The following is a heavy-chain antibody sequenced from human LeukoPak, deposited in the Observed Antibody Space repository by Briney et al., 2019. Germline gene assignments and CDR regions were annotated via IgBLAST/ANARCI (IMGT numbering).Heavy chain of an antibody. V-gene: IGHV3-74*01. D-gene: IGHD4-17*01. CDR1: GFTFSSYW. Sequence: PGGSLRLSCAASGFTFSSYWMHWVRQAPGKGLAWVSRINSDGSNTNYADSVKGRFTLSRDNAKNTLYLQMNSLGVEDTAVYYCARAPYGDCFDYWGQGTLVTVSS. J-gene: IGHJ4*02. CDR2: INSDGSNT. CDR3: ARAPYGDCFDY.